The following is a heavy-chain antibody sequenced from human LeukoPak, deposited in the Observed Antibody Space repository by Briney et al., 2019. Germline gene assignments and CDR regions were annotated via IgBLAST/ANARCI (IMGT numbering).Heavy chain of an antibody. V-gene: IGHV1-69*13. CDR1: GGTFSSYA. Sequence: GASVKVSCKASGGTFSSYAISWVRQAPGQGLEWMGGIIPIFGTANYAQKFQGRVTITADESTSTAYMELSSLRSEDTAVYYCARAVVVPAAIPFDYWGQGTLVTVSS. D-gene: IGHD2-2*01. CDR3: ARAVVVPAAIPFDY. J-gene: IGHJ4*02. CDR2: IIPIFGTA.